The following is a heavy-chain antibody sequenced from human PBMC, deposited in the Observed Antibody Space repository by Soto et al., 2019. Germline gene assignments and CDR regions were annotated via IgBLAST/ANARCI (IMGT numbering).Heavy chain of an antibody. CDR2: IYSGGNT. D-gene: IGHD2-2*01. V-gene: IGHV3-53*02. Sequence: EVRLVETGGELIHPGGSLRLSCVATGFSVSSNYMSWVRQAPGKGLEWVSVIYSGGNTYYADSVEGRFSISRDSSKNTLFLQMNGLRAEDTAMYYCAREGVVIAAAGLDYWGQGTLVTVSS. CDR1: GFSVSSNY. J-gene: IGHJ4*02. CDR3: AREGVVIAAAGLDY.